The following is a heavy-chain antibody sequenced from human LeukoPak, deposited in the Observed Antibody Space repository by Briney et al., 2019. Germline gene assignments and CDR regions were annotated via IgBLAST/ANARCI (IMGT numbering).Heavy chain of an antibody. CDR2: ISGSGGTT. J-gene: IGHJ2*01. V-gene: IGHV3-23*01. Sequence: AGSLRLSCAASGFTFSSYAISWVRQAPGTALEWVSAISGSGGTTYYGDSVKGRFTIYRDNPKNRLYLQMNSLRAEDTAVYYCAKIYSGSYWYFDLWGRGTLVTV. CDR3: AKIYSGSYWYFDL. CDR1: GFTFSSYA. D-gene: IGHD1-26*01.